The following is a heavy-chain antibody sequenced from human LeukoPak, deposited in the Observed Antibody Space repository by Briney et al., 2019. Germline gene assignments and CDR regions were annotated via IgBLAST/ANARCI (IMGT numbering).Heavy chain of an antibody. Sequence: GASVKVSCKASGYTFTSYGISWVRQAPGQGLEWMGGIIPIFGTANYAQKFQGRVTITADESTSTAYMELSSLRSEDTAVYYCARGGYYGGDDYYYYYMDVWGKGTTVTISS. V-gene: IGHV1-69*13. CDR2: IIPIFGTA. CDR3: ARGGYYGGDDYYYYYMDV. J-gene: IGHJ6*03. D-gene: IGHD3-10*01. CDR1: GYTFTSYG.